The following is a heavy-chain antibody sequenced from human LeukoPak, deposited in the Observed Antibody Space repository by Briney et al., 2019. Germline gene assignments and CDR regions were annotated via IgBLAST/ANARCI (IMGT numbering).Heavy chain of an antibody. V-gene: IGHV4-61*02. CDR1: GGSISSGSYY. D-gene: IGHD5-18*01. J-gene: IGHJ6*03. Sequence: SGTLSLTCTVSGGSISSGSYYWSWIRQPAGKGLEWIGRIYISGSTNYNPSLTSRVTISVDTSKNQFSLKLSSVTAADTAVYYCARTTEGGYTYGYFYYYYMDVWGKGTTVTISS. CDR3: ARTTEGGYTYGYFYYYYMDV. CDR2: IYISGST.